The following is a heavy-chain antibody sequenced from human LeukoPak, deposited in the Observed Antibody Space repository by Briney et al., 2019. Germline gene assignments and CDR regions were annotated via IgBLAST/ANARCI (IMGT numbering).Heavy chain of an antibody. D-gene: IGHD3-16*01. Sequence: GGSLRLSCAASGFTVSGTHMSWVRQAPGKGLEWVSAMYTGGTTYYADSVTGRFTISRDNSKNTLYLHMNSLRAEDTAGYYCAKDDATSGGGLTSWGQGTLVSVSS. CDR1: GFTVSGTH. J-gene: IGHJ5*02. CDR2: MYTGGTT. V-gene: IGHV3-53*01. CDR3: AKDDATSGGGLTS.